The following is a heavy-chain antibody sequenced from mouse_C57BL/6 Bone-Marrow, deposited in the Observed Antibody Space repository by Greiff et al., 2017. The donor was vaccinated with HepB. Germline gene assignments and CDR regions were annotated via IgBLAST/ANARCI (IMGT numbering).Heavy chain of an antibody. Sequence: EVHLVESGPGLVKPSQSLSLTCSVTGYSITSGYYWNWIRQFPGNKLEWMGYISYDGSNNYNPSLKNRISITRDTSKNQFFLKLNSVTTEDTATCYCARDGYYLGCWGQGATLTVSS. D-gene: IGHD2-2*01. J-gene: IGHJ2*01. CDR2: ISYDGSN. CDR1: GYSITSGYY. CDR3: ARDGYYLGC. V-gene: IGHV3-6*01.